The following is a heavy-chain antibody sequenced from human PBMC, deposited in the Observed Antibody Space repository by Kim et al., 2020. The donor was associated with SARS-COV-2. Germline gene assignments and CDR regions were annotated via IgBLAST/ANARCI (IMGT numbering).Heavy chain of an antibody. D-gene: IGHD2-2*03. CDR2: IDGSDGTT. J-gene: IGHJ4*02. CDR1: GFTFTGYA. V-gene: IGHV3-23*01. CDR3: MKGGWGWIWDH. Sequence: GGSLRLSCTTSGFTFTGYAMSWVRQAPGKGLEWVSSIDGSDGTTYYVDSVKGRFTISRDNSKNTLYLQMTSLRADDTAVYYFMKGGWGWIWDHWGQGT.